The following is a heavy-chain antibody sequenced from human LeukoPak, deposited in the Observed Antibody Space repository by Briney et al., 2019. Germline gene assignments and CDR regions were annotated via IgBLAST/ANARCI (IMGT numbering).Heavy chain of an antibody. CDR3: AKDQLWPNRETPLYY. J-gene: IGHJ4*02. CDR2: ISGSGGST. Sequence: PGGSLRLSCAASGFTFSSYAMSWVRQAPGKGLEWVSAISGSGGSTYYADSVKGRFTISRDNSKNTLYLQMNSLRAEDTAVYYCAKDQLWPNRETPLYYWGQGTLVTVSS. V-gene: IGHV3-23*01. CDR1: GFTFSSYA. D-gene: IGHD5-18*01.